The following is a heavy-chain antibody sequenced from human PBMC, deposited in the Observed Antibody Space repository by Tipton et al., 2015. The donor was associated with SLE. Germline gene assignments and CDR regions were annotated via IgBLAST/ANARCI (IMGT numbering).Heavy chain of an antibody. V-gene: IGHV4-59*11. J-gene: IGHJ1*01. CDR1: GGSISGHH. D-gene: IGHD3-10*01. CDR3: ARTSGAGGGGF. CDR2: MYSTEST. Sequence: LVKPSETLSLTCTVSGGSISGHHWSWIRQAPGKGLEWIGYMYSTESTRYNPSLRSRITISLDTSTNQFSLKLNSVTAADSAIYYCARTSGAGGGGFWGPGTLVTVSS.